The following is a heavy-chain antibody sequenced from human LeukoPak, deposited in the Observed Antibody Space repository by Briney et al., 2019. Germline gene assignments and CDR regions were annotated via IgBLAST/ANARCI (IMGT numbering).Heavy chain of an antibody. Sequence: PGRSLRLSCAASGFTFSSYGMHWVRQAPGKGLEWVALRSFDGSNQYYADSVKGRFTISRDNSKNTLYLQMNSLRAEDTAVYYCAKPPEVGATVGYFDYWGQGTLVTVSS. CDR1: GFTFSSYG. J-gene: IGHJ4*02. CDR2: RSFDGSNQ. CDR3: AKPPEVGATVGYFDY. V-gene: IGHV3-30*18. D-gene: IGHD1-26*01.